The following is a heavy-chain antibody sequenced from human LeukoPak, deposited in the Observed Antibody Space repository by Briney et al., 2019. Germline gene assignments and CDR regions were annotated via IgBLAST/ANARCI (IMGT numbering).Heavy chain of an antibody. V-gene: IGHV4-34*01. D-gene: IGHD3-10*02. J-gene: IGHJ4*02. Sequence: SETLSLTCAVYGGSFSGYYWSWIRQPPGKGLEWIGEINHRGSTNYNPSLKSRVTISVDTSKNQFSLKLSSVTAADMAVYYCARGLFQYFDYWGQGTLVTVSS. CDR1: GGSFSGYY. CDR2: INHRGST. CDR3: ARGLFQYFDY.